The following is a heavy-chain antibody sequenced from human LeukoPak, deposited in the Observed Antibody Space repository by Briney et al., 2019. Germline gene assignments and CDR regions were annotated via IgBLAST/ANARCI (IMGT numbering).Heavy chain of an antibody. D-gene: IGHD6-19*01. CDR2: ISYDGSNK. CDR3: ARNGAVAWYYFDY. CDR1: GFTFSSYA. J-gene: IGHJ4*02. V-gene: IGHV3-30*04. Sequence: GRSLRLSCAASGFTFSSYAMHWVRQAPGEGLEWVAVISYDGSNKYYADSVKGRFTISRDDSKNTLCLQMNSLRAEDTAVYYCARNGAVAWYYFDYWGQGTLVTVSS.